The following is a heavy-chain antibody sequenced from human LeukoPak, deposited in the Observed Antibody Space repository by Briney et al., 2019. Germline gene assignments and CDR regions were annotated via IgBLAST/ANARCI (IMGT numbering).Heavy chain of an antibody. CDR3: ARGVGRYYDSSGYYGY. CDR2: INHSGST. Sequence: SETLSLTCAVYGGSFSGYYWSWIRQPPGKGLEWIGEINHSGSTNYNPSLKSRVTISVDTPKNQFSLKLSSVTAADTAVYYCARGVGRYYDSSGYYGYWGQGTLVTVSS. D-gene: IGHD3-22*01. J-gene: IGHJ4*02. V-gene: IGHV4-34*01. CDR1: GGSFSGYY.